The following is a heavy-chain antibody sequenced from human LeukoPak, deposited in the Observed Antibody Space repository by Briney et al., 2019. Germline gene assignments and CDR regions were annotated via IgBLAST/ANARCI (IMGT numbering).Heavy chain of an antibody. V-gene: IGHV4-4*02. J-gene: IGHJ4*02. CDR2: VDLHEAT. Sequence: PSGTLSLTCVVSGGSITTTNWWSWVRPPPGKGLELIGEVDLHEATKYNASFESRVSMSIDKSKNQLSLKLTSVTAADTAVYYCTRESGAFSPFGFWGQGTLVTVSS. D-gene: IGHD1-26*01. CDR3: TRESGAFSPFGF. CDR1: GGSITTTNW.